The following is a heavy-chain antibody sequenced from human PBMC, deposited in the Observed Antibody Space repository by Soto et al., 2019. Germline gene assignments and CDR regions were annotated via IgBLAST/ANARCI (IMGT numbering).Heavy chain of an antibody. J-gene: IGHJ6*02. CDR3: ARDYSSGWYFRTPYYYYGMDV. V-gene: IGHV3-30-3*01. CDR1: GFTFSSYA. D-gene: IGHD6-19*01. CDR2: ISYDGSNK. Sequence: QVQLVESGGGVVQPGRSLRLSCAASGFTFSSYAMHWVRQAPGKGLEWVAVISYDGSNKYYADSVKGRFTISRDNSKNPLYLQMNSARAADTAVYYWARDYSSGWYFRTPYYYYGMDVWGQGTTVTVSS.